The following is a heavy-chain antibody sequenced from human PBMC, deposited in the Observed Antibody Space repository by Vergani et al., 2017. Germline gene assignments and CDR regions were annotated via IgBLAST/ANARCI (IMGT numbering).Heavy chain of an antibody. J-gene: IGHJ3*02. V-gene: IGHV3-21*01. CDR2: ISSSSSYI. CDR1: GFTFSSYS. D-gene: IGHD3-10*01. Sequence: EVQLVESGGGLVKPGGSLRLSCAASGFTFSSYSMTWVRQAPGKGLEWVSSISSSSSYIYYADSVKGRFTISRDNAKNSLYLQMNSLRAEDTAVYYCARDMGRSIRITMVRGGLRAFDIWGQGTMVTVSS. CDR3: ARDMGRSIRITMVRGGLRAFDI.